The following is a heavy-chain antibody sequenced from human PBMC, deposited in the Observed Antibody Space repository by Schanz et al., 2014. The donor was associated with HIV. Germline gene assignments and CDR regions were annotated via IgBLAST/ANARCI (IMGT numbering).Heavy chain of an antibody. Sequence: QLVESGGGLVQPGRSLRLSCAASGFTLEDYAMHWVRQAPGKGLEWVSGMSWNRRRIGYGDAVKGRFTISRDNANNFVYLEMNGLRVEDTALYYCAKGIMGATEYYYGMDVWGQGTTVTVSS. CDR1: GFTLEDYA. D-gene: IGHD1-26*01. J-gene: IGHJ6*02. CDR3: AKGIMGATEYYYGMDV. CDR2: MSWNRRRI. V-gene: IGHV3-9*01.